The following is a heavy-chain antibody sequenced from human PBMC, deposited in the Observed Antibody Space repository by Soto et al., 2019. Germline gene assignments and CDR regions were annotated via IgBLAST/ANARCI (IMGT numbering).Heavy chain of an antibody. D-gene: IGHD6-13*01. CDR3: ARAAMGGSSRPFDY. V-gene: IGHV4-4*02. J-gene: IGHJ4*02. Sequence: SETLSLTCAVSGGSISSSNWWSWVRQPPGKGLEWIGEIYHSGSPNYNPSLKSRVTISVDKSKTQFSLKLRSVTAADTAVYYCARAAMGGSSRPFDYWGQGTLVTVSS. CDR2: IYHSGSP. CDR1: GGSISSSNW.